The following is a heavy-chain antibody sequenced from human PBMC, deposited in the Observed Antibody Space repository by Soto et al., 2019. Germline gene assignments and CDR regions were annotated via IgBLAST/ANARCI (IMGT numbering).Heavy chain of an antibody. V-gene: IGHV5-10-1*01. Sequence: GESLKISCNGSGYSFAGYWITWVRQKPGKGLEWMGRVDPSDSQTYYSPSFRGHVTISVTKSITTVFLQWSSLRASDTAMYYCARQIYDSDTGPNFQYYFDSWGQGTPVTVSS. CDR1: GYSFAGYW. CDR3: ARQIYDSDTGPNFQYYFDS. CDR2: VDPSDSQT. J-gene: IGHJ4*02. D-gene: IGHD3-22*01.